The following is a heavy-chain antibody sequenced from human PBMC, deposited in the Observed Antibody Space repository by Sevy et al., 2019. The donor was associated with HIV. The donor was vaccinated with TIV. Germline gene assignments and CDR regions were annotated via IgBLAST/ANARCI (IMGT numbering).Heavy chain of an antibody. CDR1: GFTFTSYA. V-gene: IGHV3-7*03. Sequence: GGSLRLSCAASGFTFTSYAMSWVRQAPGKGLEWVANIKQDGSEKYYVDSVKGRFTISRDNAKNSLYLQMNSLRAEDTAVYYCARDMGYCSGGSCYTWDYYGMDVWGQGTTVTVSS. CDR2: IKQDGSEK. D-gene: IGHD2-15*01. CDR3: ARDMGYCSGGSCYTWDYYGMDV. J-gene: IGHJ6*02.